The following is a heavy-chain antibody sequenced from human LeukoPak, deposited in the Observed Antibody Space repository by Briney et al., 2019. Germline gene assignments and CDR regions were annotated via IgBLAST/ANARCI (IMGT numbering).Heavy chain of an antibody. CDR1: GYTFTSYV. CDR3: AKYSSSWHFDY. CDR2: INTGNGNT. Sequence: ASVKVSCKASGYTFTSYVMHWVRQAPGQRLEWMGWINTGNGNTKFSQKFQGRVTITRDTSASTAYMELSSLRSEDTAVYYCAKYSSSWHFDYWGQGTLVTVSS. J-gene: IGHJ4*02. V-gene: IGHV1-3*04. D-gene: IGHD6-13*01.